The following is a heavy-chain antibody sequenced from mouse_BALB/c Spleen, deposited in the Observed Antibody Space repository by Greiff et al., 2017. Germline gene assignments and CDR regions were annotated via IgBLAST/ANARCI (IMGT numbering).Heavy chain of an antibody. CDR1: GYTFSSYW. CDR3: ARSMITRPMDY. V-gene: IGHV1-9*01. J-gene: IGHJ4*01. Sequence: VKLMESGAELMKPGASVKISCKATGYTFSSYWIEWVKQRPGHGLEWIGEILPGSGSTNYNEKFKGKATFTADTSSNTAYMQLSSLTSEDSAVYYCARSMITRPMDYWGQGTSVTVSS. D-gene: IGHD2-4*01. CDR2: ILPGSGST.